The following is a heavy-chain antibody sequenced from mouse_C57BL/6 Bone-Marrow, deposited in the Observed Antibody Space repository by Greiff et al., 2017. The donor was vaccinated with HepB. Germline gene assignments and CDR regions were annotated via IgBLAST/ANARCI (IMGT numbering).Heavy chain of an antibody. J-gene: IGHJ2*01. CDR1: GFSLTSYA. CDR2: IWTGGGT. D-gene: IGHD2-1*01. V-gene: IGHV2-9-1*01. Sequence: VKLEESGPGLVAPSQSLSITCTVSGFSLTSYAISWVRQPPGKGLEWLGVIWTGGGTNYNSALKSRLSISKDNSKSQVFLKMNSLQTDDTARYYCARIYYGNYPYYFDYWGQGTTLTVSS. CDR3: ARIYYGNYPYYFDY.